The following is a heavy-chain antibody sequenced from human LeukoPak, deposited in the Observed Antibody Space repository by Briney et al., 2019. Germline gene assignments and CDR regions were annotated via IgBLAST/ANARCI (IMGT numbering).Heavy chain of an antibody. J-gene: IGHJ1*01. D-gene: IGHD3-22*01. Sequence: PSGTLSLTCTVFGDSVSRSDSYWDWIRQPPGKGLEWIGTIYYSGRTYYSPSLKSRVTISVDTSNNQFSLNLSSVTAADTALYFCARRRYYDSSGYLDWGQGTLATVSS. CDR1: GDSVSRSDSY. CDR2: IYYSGRT. CDR3: ARRRYYDSSGYLD. V-gene: IGHV4-39*01.